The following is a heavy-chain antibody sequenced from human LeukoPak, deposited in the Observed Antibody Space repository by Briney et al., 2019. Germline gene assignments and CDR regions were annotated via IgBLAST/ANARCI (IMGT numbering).Heavy chain of an antibody. V-gene: IGHV4-34*01. J-gene: IGHJ4*02. CDR3: ARVRGYSYDRRFDY. Sequence: SETLSLTCVVYGGSFSGYYWSWIRQPPGKGLEWIGEINHSGSTNYNPSLKSRVTISVDTSKNQFSLKLSSVTAADTAVYYCARVRGYSYDRRFDYWGQGTLVTVSS. CDR2: INHSGST. CDR1: GGSFSGYY. D-gene: IGHD5-18*01.